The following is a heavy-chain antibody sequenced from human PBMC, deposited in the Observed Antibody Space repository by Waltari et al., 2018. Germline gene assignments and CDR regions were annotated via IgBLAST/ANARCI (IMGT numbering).Heavy chain of an antibody. CDR1: GFTFSSYS. V-gene: IGHV3-21*01. Sequence: EVQLVESGGGLVKPGGSLRLSCAASGFTFSSYSMNWVRQAPGKGLGVVGSISSSSSYRYYADSEKGRFTISRDNAKNSLYLQMNRLRAEDTAVYYCARGPKTTVTSGYWGQGTLVTVSS. CDR2: ISSSSSYR. J-gene: IGHJ4*02. D-gene: IGHD4-17*01. CDR3: ARGPKTTVTSGY.